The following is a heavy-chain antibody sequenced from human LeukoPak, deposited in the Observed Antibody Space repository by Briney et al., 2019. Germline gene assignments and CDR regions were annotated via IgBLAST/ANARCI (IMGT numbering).Heavy chain of an antibody. CDR2: IIPIFGTA. CDR3: ARVSGSSGLLDY. J-gene: IGHJ4*02. Sequence: GASVKVSCKASGGTFSSYAISWVRQAPGQGLEWMGGIIPIFGTANYAQKFQGRVTITADKSTSTAYMELSSLRSEDTAVYYCARVSGSSGLLDYWGQGTLVTVSS. V-gene: IGHV1-69*06. CDR1: GGTFSSYA. D-gene: IGHD6-19*01.